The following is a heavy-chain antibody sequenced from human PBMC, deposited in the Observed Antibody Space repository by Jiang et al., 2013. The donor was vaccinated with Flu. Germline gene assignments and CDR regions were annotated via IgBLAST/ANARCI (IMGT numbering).Heavy chain of an antibody. CDR1: GDSVSDSNYY. Sequence: GPGLVKPSETLSLTCTVSGDSVSDSNYYWAWIRQPPGKGLEWIGSIYYSGTSYYNPSLKSRGTISVDTSKNQFSLKLRSVTAADTAVYYCARRYCSNDICPAGFDYWGQGTLVTVSS. CDR2: IYYSGTS. CDR3: ARRYCSNDICPAGFDY. D-gene: IGHD2-8*01. J-gene: IGHJ4*02. V-gene: IGHV4-39*01.